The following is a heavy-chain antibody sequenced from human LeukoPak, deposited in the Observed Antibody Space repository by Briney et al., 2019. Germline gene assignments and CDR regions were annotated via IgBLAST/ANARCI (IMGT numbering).Heavy chain of an antibody. V-gene: IGHV4-59*01. J-gene: IGHJ5*02. CDR1: GGSISSYY. CDR3: ARAGPWQIDP. D-gene: IGHD3-10*01. CDR2: IYSSGST. Sequence: PSESLSLTFTVSGGSISSYYWSGMRQPPARGREWIGHIYSSGSTKYNPSLKSRVTISVDRSKNQFSLRLTSVSAADTAVYYCARAGPWQIDPWGQGTLVPVSS.